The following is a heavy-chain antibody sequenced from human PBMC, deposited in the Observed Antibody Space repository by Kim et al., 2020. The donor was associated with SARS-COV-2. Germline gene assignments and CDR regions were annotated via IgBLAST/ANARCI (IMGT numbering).Heavy chain of an antibody. J-gene: IGHJ3*02. CDR3: ATNYDSSGYYSDAFDI. Sequence: SETLSLTCTVSGGSISSGGYYWSWIRQHPGKGLEWIGYIYYSGSTYYNPSLKSRVTISVDTSKNQFSLKLSSVTAADTAVYYCATNYDSSGYYSDAFDIWGQGTMVTVSS. CDR1: GGSISSGGYY. V-gene: IGHV4-31*03. CDR2: IYYSGST. D-gene: IGHD3-22*01.